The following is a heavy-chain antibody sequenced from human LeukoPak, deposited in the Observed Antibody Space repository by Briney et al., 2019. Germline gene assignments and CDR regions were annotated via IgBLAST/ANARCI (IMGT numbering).Heavy chain of an antibody. J-gene: IGHJ4*02. V-gene: IGHV3-74*01. Sequence: GGSLRLSWAASGFTFSKYWMLWARQAPGKGLESVARINTDGSGTTYADSVKRRFTVSRDNADNTMFLQMNSVRDEDPAVYYCATKQWLAPPPDSWGQGTPVTVSS. CDR3: ATKQWLAPPPDS. CDR1: GFTFSKYW. CDR2: INTDGSGT. D-gene: IGHD6-19*01.